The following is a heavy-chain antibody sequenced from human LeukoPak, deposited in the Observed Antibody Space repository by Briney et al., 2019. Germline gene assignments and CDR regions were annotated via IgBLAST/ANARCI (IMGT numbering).Heavy chain of an antibody. CDR2: INPSGGST. D-gene: IGHD3-22*01. J-gene: IGHJ4*02. CDR3: ARDLRGYWDY. V-gene: IGHV1-46*01. CDR1: GYTFTSYY. Sequence: ASVTVSCKASGYTFTSYYMHWVRQAPGQGLEWMGIINPSGGSTSYAQKFQGRVTMTRDTSTGTVYMELSSLRSEDTAVYYCARDLRGYWDYWGQGTLVTVSS.